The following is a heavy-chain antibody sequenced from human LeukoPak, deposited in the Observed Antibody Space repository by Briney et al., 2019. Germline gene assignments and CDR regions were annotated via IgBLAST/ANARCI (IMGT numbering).Heavy chain of an antibody. V-gene: IGHV3-23*01. Sequence: PGGSLRLSCAASGFTFSSYAMSWVRQAPGKGLEWVSAISGSGGSTYYADSVKGRFTISRDNSKNTLYLQMNSLRAEDTAVYYCAKDKLASQLLSKGWFDPWGQGTLVTVSS. CDR2: ISGSGGST. CDR1: GFTFSSYA. D-gene: IGHD2-2*01. CDR3: AKDKLASQLLSKGWFDP. J-gene: IGHJ5*02.